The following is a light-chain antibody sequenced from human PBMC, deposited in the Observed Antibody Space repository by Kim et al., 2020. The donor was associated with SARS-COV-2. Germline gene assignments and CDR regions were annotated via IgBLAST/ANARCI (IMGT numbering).Light chain of an antibody. Sequence: LSLSPGDRPTLSCRASQSVGTLLGWYQQKPGQAPRLVIYDASKRATGIPARFSGSGSGTDFTLTISSLEPEDFAVYYCQQRSDSYNFGQGTKLEI. CDR2: DAS. CDR3: QQRSDSYN. V-gene: IGKV3-11*01. CDR1: QSVGTL. J-gene: IGKJ2*01.